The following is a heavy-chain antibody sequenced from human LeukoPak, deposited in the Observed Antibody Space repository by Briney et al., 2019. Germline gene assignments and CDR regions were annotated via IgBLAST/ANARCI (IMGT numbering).Heavy chain of an antibody. CDR1: GFTFSSYG. CDR3: AKDGDSSGYGYYFDY. V-gene: IGHV3-30*02. CDR2: IRYDGSNK. J-gene: IGHJ4*02. Sequence: GGSLRLSCAASGFTFSSYGMHWVRQAPGKGLEWVAFIRYDGSNKYYADSVKGRFTISRDNSKNTLYLQMNSLRAEDTAVYYCAKDGDSSGYGYYFDYWGQGTLVTVSS. D-gene: IGHD3-22*01.